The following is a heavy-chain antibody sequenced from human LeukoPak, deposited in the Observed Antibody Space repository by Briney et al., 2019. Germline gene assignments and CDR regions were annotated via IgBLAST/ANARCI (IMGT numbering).Heavy chain of an antibody. V-gene: IGHV3-30-3*01. CDR3: ARDRTTVTTFDY. Sequence: GGSLRLSCPASGFAFSNYAMHWVRQAPGKGLEWVAVISYDGTHKYYADSVKGRFTISRDNSKNTLYLQMNSLRADDTAVYYCARDRTTVTTFDYWGQGTLVTVSS. CDR2: ISYDGTHK. J-gene: IGHJ4*02. CDR1: GFAFSNYA. D-gene: IGHD4-17*01.